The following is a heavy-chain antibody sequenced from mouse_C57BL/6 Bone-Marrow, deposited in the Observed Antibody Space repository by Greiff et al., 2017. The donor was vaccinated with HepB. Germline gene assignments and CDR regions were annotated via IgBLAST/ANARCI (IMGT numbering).Heavy chain of an antibody. CDR1: GYTFTSYW. V-gene: IGHV1-52*01. CDR2: IDPSDSET. J-gene: IGHJ2*01. CDR3: AKGGFDY. Sequence: VKLQESGAELVRPGSSVKLSCKASGYTFTSYWMHWVKQRPIQGLEWIGNIDPSDSETHYNQKFKDKATLTVDKSSSTAYMQLSSLTSEDSAVYYCAKGGFDYWGQGTTLTVSS.